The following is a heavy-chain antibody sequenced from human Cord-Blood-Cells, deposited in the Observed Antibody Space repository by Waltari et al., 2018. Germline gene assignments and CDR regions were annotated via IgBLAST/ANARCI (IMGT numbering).Heavy chain of an antibody. Sequence: EVQLLESGGGLVQPGGSLRLSCAASGFTFSSLAMSWVRPAPGKGLEGVSAISGSCGSTYYGDAVKCPFTISRDNATNPLYLQMSSVRAEATSVYYCAKDLIKNDVPYDFDFWGQGTLVTVSS. CDR3: AKDLIKNDVPYDFDF. CDR2: ISGSCGST. CDR1: GFTFSSLA. V-gene: IGHV3-23*01. J-gene: IGHJ4*02. D-gene: IGHD1-1*01.